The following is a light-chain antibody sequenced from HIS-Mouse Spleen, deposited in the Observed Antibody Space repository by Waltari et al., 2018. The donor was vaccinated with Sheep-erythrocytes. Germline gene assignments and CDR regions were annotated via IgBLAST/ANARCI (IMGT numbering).Light chain of an antibody. CDR3: CSYAGSYNHV. Sequence: QSALTQPRSVSGSPGQSVTISCTGTSSDGGRYNDVSGYQQHPGKAPKLMIYDVSKRPSGVPDRFSGSKSGNTASLTISGLQAEDEADYYCCSYAGSYNHVFATGTKVTVL. J-gene: IGLJ1*01. CDR2: DVS. V-gene: IGLV2-11*01. CDR1: SSDGGRYND.